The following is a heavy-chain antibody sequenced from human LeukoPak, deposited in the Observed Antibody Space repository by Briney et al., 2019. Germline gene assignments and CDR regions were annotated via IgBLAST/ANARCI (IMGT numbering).Heavy chain of an antibody. D-gene: IGHD3-10*01. CDR3: AKDDRAGRRTYYYYYMDV. V-gene: IGHV3-23*01. CDR2: ISGSGGST. Sequence: GGSLRLSCAASGFTFSSYGMSWVRQAPGKGLEWVSAISGSGGSTYYADSVKGRFTISRDNSKNTLYLQMNSLRAEDTAVYYCAKDDRAGRRTYYYYYMDVWGKGTTVTISS. CDR1: GFTFSSYG. J-gene: IGHJ6*03.